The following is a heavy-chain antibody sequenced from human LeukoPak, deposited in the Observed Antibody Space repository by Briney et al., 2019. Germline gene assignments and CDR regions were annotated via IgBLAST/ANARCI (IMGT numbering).Heavy chain of an antibody. D-gene: IGHD1-7*01. Sequence: SETLSLTCAVSGYSISSGYYWGWIRQPPGKGLEWIGSVYHSGSTYYNPPLKSRVTIPVDTSKNQFSLKLSSVTAADTAVYYCARRRNWNYGGYFDYWGQGTLVTVSS. CDR1: GYSISSGYY. CDR3: ARRRNWNYGGYFDY. V-gene: IGHV4-38-2*01. J-gene: IGHJ4*02. CDR2: VYHSGST.